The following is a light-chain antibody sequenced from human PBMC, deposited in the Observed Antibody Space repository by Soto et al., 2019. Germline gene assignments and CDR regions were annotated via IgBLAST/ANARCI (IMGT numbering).Light chain of an antibody. J-gene: IGKJ2*01. V-gene: IGKV3-15*01. CDR1: QSVSSN. CDR2: GES. CDR3: QQYNKWPDT. Sequence: EIVMTQSPATLSVSPGERATLSCRASQSVSSNLAWYQQKPGQAPRLLIYGESTRATGIPARFSGSGSGTELTLTISSLPPEDFAVYYFQQYNKWPDTFRPGTKLEIK.